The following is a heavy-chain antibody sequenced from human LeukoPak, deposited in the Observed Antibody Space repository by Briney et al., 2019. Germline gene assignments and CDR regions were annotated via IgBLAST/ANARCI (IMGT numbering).Heavy chain of an antibody. V-gene: IGHV3-53*01. D-gene: IGHD2-21*02. CDR3: VRDSRNCGGDCYAFDI. CDR2: IYSGGST. CDR1: GFIFSSNY. Sequence: GGSLRLSCAASGFIFSSNYMSWVRQAPGKGLEWVSVIYSGGSTKHADSVKGRFTISRDNSKNTLYLQMNSLRAEDTAVYYCVRDSRNCGGDCYAFDIWGQGTMVCVSS. J-gene: IGHJ3*02.